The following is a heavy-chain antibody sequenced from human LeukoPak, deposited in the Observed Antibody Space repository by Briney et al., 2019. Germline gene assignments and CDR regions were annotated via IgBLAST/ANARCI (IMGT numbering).Heavy chain of an antibody. CDR3: ATRPNWFDP. CDR1: RFTFRSYS. CDR2: ISGSGGST. J-gene: IGHJ5*02. Sequence: GGSLRLSCAASRFTFRSYSMNWVRQAPGKGLEWVSAISGSGGSTYYADSVKGRFTISRDNSKNTLYLQMNSLRAEDTAVYYCATRPNWFDPWGQGTLVTVSS. V-gene: IGHV3-23*01.